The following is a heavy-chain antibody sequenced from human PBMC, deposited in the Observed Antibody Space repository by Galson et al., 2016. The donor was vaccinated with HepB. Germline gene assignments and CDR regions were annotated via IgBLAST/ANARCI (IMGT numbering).Heavy chain of an antibody. CDR3: ARGYGSGSYYLDH. V-gene: IGHV4-34*01. CDR2: INHSGNT. Sequence: LSLTCAVYGGSFSGYYWSWIRQSPGKGLEWIGEINHSGNTRYNLSLKSRVTISVDTSKNQFSLKLSTVTAADTAVYYCARGYGSGSYYLDHRGQGTLVTVSS. CDR1: GGSFSGYY. J-gene: IGHJ4*02. D-gene: IGHD3-10*01.